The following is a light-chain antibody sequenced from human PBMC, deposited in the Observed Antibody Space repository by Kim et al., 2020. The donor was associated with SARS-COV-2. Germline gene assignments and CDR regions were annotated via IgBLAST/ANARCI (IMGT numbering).Light chain of an antibody. Sequence: FTIYCTGTNSDVGEYITFTGSQQHPAKAPRLIIYNVTKRPSGIPDHFSGSRSGNTASLTISGLQAEDEADYYCCSYAGSYTLPYVFGTGTKVTVL. V-gene: IGLV2-11*01. CDR1: NSDVGEYIT. J-gene: IGLJ1*01. CDR2: NVT. CDR3: CSYAGSYTLPYV.